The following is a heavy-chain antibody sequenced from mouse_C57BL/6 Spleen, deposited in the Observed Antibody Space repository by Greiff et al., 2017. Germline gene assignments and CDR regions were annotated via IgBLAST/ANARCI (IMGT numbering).Heavy chain of an antibody. D-gene: IGHD2-4*01. V-gene: IGHV1-5*01. CDR2: IYPGNSDT. CDR3: TIDYDGSSWFAY. J-gene: IGHJ3*01. CDR1: GYTFTSYW. Sequence: EVQLQQSGTVLARPGASVKMSCKTSGYTFTSYWMHWVKQRPGQGLEWIGAIYPGNSDTSYNQKFKGKAKLTAVTSASTAYMELSSLPNEDSAVYYCTIDYDGSSWFAYWGQGTLVTVSA.